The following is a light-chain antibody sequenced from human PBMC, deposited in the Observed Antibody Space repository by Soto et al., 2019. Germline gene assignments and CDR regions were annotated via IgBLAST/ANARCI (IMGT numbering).Light chain of an antibody. V-gene: IGKV3-11*01. CDR1: QSVNNY. Sequence: IVLTQYTATLSLSPGERATLSYRASQSVNNYLAWYQQKPGQAPRLLIYDAYNRATGIPPRFSGSGSGTDFTLTISSLEPEDSAVYYCQQRHMWPIPFGQGTRLEI. J-gene: IGKJ5*01. CDR2: DAY. CDR3: QQRHMWPIP.